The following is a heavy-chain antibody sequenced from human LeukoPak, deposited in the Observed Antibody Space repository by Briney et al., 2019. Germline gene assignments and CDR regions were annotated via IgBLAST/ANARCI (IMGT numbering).Heavy chain of an antibody. V-gene: IGHV4-39*07. CDR2: IYYSGST. Sequence: NPSETLSLTCTVSGGSISSSSYYWGWIRQPPGKGLEWIGSIYYSGSTYYNPSLKSRVTISVDTSKNQFSLKLSSVTAADTAVYCCARGRWFGELPYPFDYWGQGTLVTVSS. CDR1: GGSISSSSYY. J-gene: IGHJ4*02. CDR3: ARGRWFGELPYPFDY. D-gene: IGHD3-10*01.